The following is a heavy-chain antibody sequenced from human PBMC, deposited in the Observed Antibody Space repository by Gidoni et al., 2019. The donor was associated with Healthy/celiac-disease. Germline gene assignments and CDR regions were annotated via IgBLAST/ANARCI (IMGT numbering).Heavy chain of an antibody. CDR3: ARPPFHDPMDV. D-gene: IGHD2-21*01. CDR1: GFTFSSYW. V-gene: IGHV3-7*01. CDR2: IKQDGSEK. J-gene: IGHJ6*02. Sequence: EVQLVESGGGLVQPGGSLRLPCAASGFTFSSYWMSWVRQAPGKGLEWVANIKQDGSEKYYVDSVKGRFTISRDNAKNSLYLQMNSLRAEDTAVYYCARPPFHDPMDVWGQGTTVTVSS.